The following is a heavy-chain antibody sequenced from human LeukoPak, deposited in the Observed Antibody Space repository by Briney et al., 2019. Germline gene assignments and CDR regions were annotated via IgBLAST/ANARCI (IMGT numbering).Heavy chain of an antibody. V-gene: IGHV3-23*01. CDR2: ISGSGGST. CDR3: AKGVFRYGDYTRPGY. Sequence: AGGSLRLSCAASVFTFSSYAMSWVRQAPGKGLEWVSAISGSGGSTYYADSVKGRFTISRDNSKNTLYLQMNSLRAEDTAVYYCAKGVFRYGDYTRPGYWGQGTLVTVSS. D-gene: IGHD4-17*01. CDR1: VFTFSSYA. J-gene: IGHJ4*02.